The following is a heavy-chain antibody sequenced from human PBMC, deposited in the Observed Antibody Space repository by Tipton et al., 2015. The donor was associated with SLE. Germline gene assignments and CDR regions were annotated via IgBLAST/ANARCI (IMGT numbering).Heavy chain of an antibody. CDR1: GYSFTNYY. V-gene: IGHV1-46*01. J-gene: IGHJ4*02. CDR3: ARDRDWYYGPAPDY. Sequence: QLVQSGAEVKKSGASVTVSCKASGYSFTNYYIHWVRQAPGQGLEWMGIINSGGGATSYAQKFQGRVTMARDTSTSTVYMELSSLRSEDTAIYYCARDRDWYYGPAPDYWGQGTLLTVSS. D-gene: IGHD1-7*01. CDR2: INSGGGAT.